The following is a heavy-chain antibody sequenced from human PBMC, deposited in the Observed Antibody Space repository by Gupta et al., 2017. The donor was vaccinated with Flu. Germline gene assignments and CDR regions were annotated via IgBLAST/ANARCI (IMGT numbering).Heavy chain of an antibody. CDR3: AKKGGNTTPGNWFDP. CDR2: ISASGTTT. D-gene: IGHD3-16*01. J-gene: IGHJ5*02. V-gene: IGHV3-23*01. CDR1: RFPFSTYA. Sequence: EVQLLESGGGLVQPGGSLRLACVASRFPFSTYAMNWVRKAPGKGLGWRSTISASGTTTYYADSVKGRFTISRDNSKSTLDLQMNSLGAEDTARYYCAKKGGNTTPGNWFDPWGQGAQVTVSS.